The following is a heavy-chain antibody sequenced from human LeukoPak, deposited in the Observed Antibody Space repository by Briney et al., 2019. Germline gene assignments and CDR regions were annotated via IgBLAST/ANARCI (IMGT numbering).Heavy chain of an antibody. Sequence: SETLSLTCAVYGGSFSGYYWSWIRQPPGKGLEWIGEINHSGSTNYNPSLKSRVTISVGTSKNQFSLKLSSVTAADTAVYYCARGRITMIVVVPYYYGMDVWGQGTTVTVSS. CDR3: ARGRITMIVVVPYYYGMDV. V-gene: IGHV4-34*01. CDR1: GGSFSGYY. CDR2: INHSGST. D-gene: IGHD3-22*01. J-gene: IGHJ6*02.